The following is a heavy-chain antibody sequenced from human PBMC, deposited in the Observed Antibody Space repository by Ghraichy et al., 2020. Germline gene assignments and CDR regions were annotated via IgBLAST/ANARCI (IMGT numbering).Heavy chain of an antibody. CDR3: ARGSSVVRFYYYDGMDV. CDR2: ITSSSRTK. J-gene: IGHJ6*02. Sequence: GGSLRLSCVGSGFTLSSYSMNWVRQSPGKGLEWISYITSSSRTKMYADSVKGRFTISRDNAQNSLYLQMNSLRDEDTAVYYCARGSSVVRFYYYDGMDVWGQGTTGTVSS. CDR1: GFTLSSYS. D-gene: IGHD4-23*01. V-gene: IGHV3-48*02.